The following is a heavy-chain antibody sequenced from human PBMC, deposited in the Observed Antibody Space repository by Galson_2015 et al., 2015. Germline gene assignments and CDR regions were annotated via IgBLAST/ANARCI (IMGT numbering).Heavy chain of an antibody. J-gene: IGHJ6*02. Sequence: SLRLSCAASGFSVNSDYISWVRQAPGKGLEWVSIIYSETMTYYADSVMGRFTISRDNSRKTVHLQMDRLRGGDTAVYYCARVAGQLPYYYGMDLWGQGTTVTVSS. CDR2: IYSETMT. V-gene: IGHV3-53*01. D-gene: IGHD6-19*01. CDR3: ARVAGQLPYYYGMDL. CDR1: GFSVNSDY.